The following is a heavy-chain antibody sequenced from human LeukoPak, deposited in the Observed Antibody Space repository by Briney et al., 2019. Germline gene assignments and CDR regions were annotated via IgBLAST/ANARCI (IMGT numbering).Heavy chain of an antibody. J-gene: IGHJ5*02. V-gene: IGHV1-69*04. CDR1: GGTFSSYA. Sequence: GASVKVSCKASGGTFSSYAISWVRQAPGQGLEWMGRIIPILGIANYAQKFQGRVTITADKSTSTAYMELRSLRSDDTAVYYCARDAVRFEGEYNWFDPWGQGTLVTVSS. CDR3: ARDAVRFEGEYNWFDP. D-gene: IGHD3-3*01. CDR2: IIPILGIA.